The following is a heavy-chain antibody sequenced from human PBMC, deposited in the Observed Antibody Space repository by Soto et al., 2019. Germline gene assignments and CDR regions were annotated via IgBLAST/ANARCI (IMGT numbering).Heavy chain of an antibody. Sequence: PGGSLRRSCAASGFSFSSYGMHWVRQAPGRGLEWVTVISNDGNRKYYGESVKGRFSVSRDNDKDTLYLQMNGLRPEDTGVYYCAKDRRQLSALDMWGQGTTVTVSS. D-gene: IGHD6-6*01. J-gene: IGHJ3*02. V-gene: IGHV3-30*18. CDR1: GFSFSSYG. CDR3: AKDRRQLSALDM. CDR2: ISNDGNRK.